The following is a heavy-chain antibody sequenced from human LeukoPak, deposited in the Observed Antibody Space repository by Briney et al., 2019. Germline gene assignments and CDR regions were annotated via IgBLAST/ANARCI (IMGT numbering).Heavy chain of an antibody. Sequence: PSETLSLTCTVPGASLSDYYWTWIRQSPEKGLECVGAIDHRGSASYNPSLESRVTISLDTSKNQFSLNLASVTAADTAVYYCTSLFSASGTFDSWGQGTLVAVSS. CDR3: TSLFSASGTFDS. D-gene: IGHD3-10*01. CDR2: IDHRGSA. V-gene: IGHV4-34*01. CDR1: GASLSDYY. J-gene: IGHJ4*02.